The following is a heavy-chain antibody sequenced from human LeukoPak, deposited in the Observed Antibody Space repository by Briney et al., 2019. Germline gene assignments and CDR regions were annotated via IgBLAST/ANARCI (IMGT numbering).Heavy chain of an antibody. J-gene: IGHJ4*02. V-gene: IGHV3-74*01. CDR2: ISPTGSTT. Sequence: GGSLRLSCAASGVTFSTYAMSWVRQAPGKGLVWVSRISPTGSTTSYADSVKGRFTVSRDNAKNTLYLQVNNLRAEDTAVYYCARGPNSNWSGLDFWGQGTLLTVSS. CDR1: GVTFSTYA. CDR3: ARGPNSNWSGLDF. D-gene: IGHD6-6*01.